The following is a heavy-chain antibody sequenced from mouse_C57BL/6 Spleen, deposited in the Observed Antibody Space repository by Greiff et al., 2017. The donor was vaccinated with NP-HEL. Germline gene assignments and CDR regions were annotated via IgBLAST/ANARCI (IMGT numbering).Heavy chain of an antibody. CDR2: IYPGDGDT. V-gene: IGHV1-82*01. CDR3: ARSEVVTTSMDY. J-gene: IGHJ4*01. CDR1: GYAFSSSW. D-gene: IGHD2-3*01. Sequence: QVQLQQSGPELVKPGASVKISCKASGYAFSSSWMHWVKQRPGKGLEWIGRIYPGDGDTNYNGKFKGKATLTADKSSSTAYMQLSSRTSEDSAVDFCARSEVVTTSMDYWGQGTSVTVSS.